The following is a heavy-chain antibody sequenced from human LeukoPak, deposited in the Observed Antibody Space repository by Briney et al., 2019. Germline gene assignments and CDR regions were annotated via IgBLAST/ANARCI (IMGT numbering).Heavy chain of an antibody. Sequence: ESVSVIYNNDRTYYADSVKGGFTISRDISKNTVYLQMSSLRAEDTAVYYCARDSAGNGPCDYWGQGTLVTVSS. J-gene: IGHJ4*02. D-gene: IGHD1-26*01. CDR2: IYNNDRT. V-gene: IGHV3-53*01. CDR3: ARDSAGNGPCDY.